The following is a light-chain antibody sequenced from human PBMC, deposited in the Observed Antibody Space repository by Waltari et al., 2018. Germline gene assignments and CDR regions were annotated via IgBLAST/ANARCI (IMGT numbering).Light chain of an antibody. J-gene: IGKJ3*01. V-gene: IGKV3-11*01. CDR3: QQRSNWPLT. CDR1: QSVSSY. CDR2: DAS. Sequence: EIVLTQSPATLSLSPGEGATLSRRASQSVSSYLAGYQQKPGQAPRLLIYDASNRATGIPARFSGSGSGTDFTLTISSLEPEDFAVYYFQQRSNWPLTFGPGTKVDIK.